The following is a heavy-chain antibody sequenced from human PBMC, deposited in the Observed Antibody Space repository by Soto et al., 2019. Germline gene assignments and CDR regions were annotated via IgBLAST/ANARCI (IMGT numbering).Heavy chain of an antibody. CDR1: GFTFSSYW. Sequence: GGSLRLSCAASGFTFSSYWMHWVRQAPGKGLVWVSRINSDWSSTSYADSVKGRFTISRDNAKNTLYLQMNSLRAEDTAVYYCARFDSGYDSYYFDYWGQGTLVTVSS. D-gene: IGHD5-12*01. CDR2: INSDWSST. J-gene: IGHJ4*02. CDR3: ARFDSGYDSYYFDY. V-gene: IGHV3-74*01.